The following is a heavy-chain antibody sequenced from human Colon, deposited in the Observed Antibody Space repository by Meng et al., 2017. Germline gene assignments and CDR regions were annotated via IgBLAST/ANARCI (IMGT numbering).Heavy chain of an antibody. V-gene: IGHV4-31*01. CDR2: ICYSGSS. CDR3: ARVRRSGDDFDY. J-gene: IGHJ4*02. D-gene: IGHD1-26*01. CDR1: GGSISTGGYY. Sequence: VQARGAGPGLGKPAQTLSLTCTVSGGSISTGGYYWSWIRQFPGRGLDWIGYICYSGSSYDSPSLRSLVSISVDTSKNQFSLRLASVTAADTALYYCARVRRSGDDFDYWGQGTLVTVSS.